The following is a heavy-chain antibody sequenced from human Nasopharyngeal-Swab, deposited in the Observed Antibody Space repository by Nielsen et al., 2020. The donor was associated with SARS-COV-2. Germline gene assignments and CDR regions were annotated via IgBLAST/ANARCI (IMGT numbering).Heavy chain of an antibody. V-gene: IGHV3-23*01. CDR2: ISGSGGST. CDR3: GKNCRGGSCLTP. Sequence: VRQAPGKGPERVSSISGSGGSTYYADSVKGRFTISRDNSKNTLYLQMNSRRAEDTGVYYCGKNCRGGSCLTPWGQGTLVTVSS. D-gene: IGHD2-15*01. J-gene: IGHJ5*02.